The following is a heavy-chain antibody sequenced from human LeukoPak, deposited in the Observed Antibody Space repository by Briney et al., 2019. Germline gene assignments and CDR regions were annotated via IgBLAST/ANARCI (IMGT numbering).Heavy chain of an antibody. Sequence: ASVKVSCKASGGTFSSYAISWVRQAPGQGREWMGWINPNSGGTNYAQKFQGRVNMTRDTSISTAYMEMSRLRSDDTAVYYCATSQYYYGSGSYPSFNWFDPWGQGTLVTVSS. D-gene: IGHD3-10*01. CDR1: GGTFSSYA. CDR2: INPNSGGT. J-gene: IGHJ5*02. V-gene: IGHV1-2*02. CDR3: ATSQYYYGSGSYPSFNWFDP.